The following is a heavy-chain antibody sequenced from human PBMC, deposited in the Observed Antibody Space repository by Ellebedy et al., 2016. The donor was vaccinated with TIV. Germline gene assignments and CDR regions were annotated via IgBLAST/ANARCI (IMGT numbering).Heavy chain of an antibody. J-gene: IGHJ4*02. Sequence: GGSLRLSCAASGFTFSSYAMSWVRQAPGKGLEWVSTISGSGGRKYYADSVKGRFTISRDNSKNTLYLQMNSLRAEDTAVYYCAKDPCSGGSCYSVVGSDYWGQGTLVTVSS. CDR3: AKDPCSGGSCYSVVGSDY. CDR2: ISGSGGRK. CDR1: GFTFSSYA. V-gene: IGHV3-23*01. D-gene: IGHD2-15*01.